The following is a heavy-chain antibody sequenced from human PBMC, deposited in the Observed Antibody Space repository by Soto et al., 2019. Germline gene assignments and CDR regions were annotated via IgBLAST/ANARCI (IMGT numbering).Heavy chain of an antibody. D-gene: IGHD3-16*01. CDR1: GFTFSSYD. CDR2: IGTAGDT. CDR3: ARAPRLEDLYYDYIWGPHNTPARLRSTRHYYYYIDV. V-gene: IGHV3-13*01. Sequence: PGGSLRLSCAASGFTFSSYDMHWVRQATGKGLEWVSAIGTAGDTYYPGSVKGRFTISRENAKNSLYLQMNSLRAGDTAVYYCARAPRLEDLYYDYIWGPHNTPARLRSTRHYYYYIDVWGKGTTVTVSS. J-gene: IGHJ6*03.